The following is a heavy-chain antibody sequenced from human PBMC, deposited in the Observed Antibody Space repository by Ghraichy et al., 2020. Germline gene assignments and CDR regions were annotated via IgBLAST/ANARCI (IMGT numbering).Heavy chain of an antibody. D-gene: IGHD1-26*01. V-gene: IGHV3-72*01. J-gene: IGHJ4*02. CDR2: TRNKAKSYTT. CDR3: ARVDSGSYFPYFGY. CDR1: GFTFSDHY. Sequence: LTCAASGFTFSDHYMDWVRQAPGKGLEWVGRTRNKAKSYTTEYAASVKGRFTISRDDSKNSLYLQMNSLKTEDTAVYYCARVDSGSYFPYFGYWGQGTLVTVSS.